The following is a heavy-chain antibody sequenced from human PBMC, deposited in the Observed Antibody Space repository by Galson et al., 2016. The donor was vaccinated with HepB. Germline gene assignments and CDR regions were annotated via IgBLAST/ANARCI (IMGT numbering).Heavy chain of an antibody. J-gene: IGHJ4*01. D-gene: IGHD3-22*01. Sequence: ETLSLTCTVSGGSVSTYYWRWIRQPPGKGLEYIGYISYSGSTNYNPSLKSRVTISVDTSKNQFSLKLNSVTAADTAVYYCAREGGGYYDSSGYYLGYWGQGTLVTVSS. CDR1: GGSVSTYY. CDR2: ISYSGST. V-gene: IGHV4-59*02. CDR3: AREGGGYYDSSGYYLGY.